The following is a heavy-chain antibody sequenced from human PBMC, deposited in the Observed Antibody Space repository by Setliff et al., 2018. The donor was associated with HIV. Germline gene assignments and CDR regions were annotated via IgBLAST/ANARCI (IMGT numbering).Heavy chain of an antibody. CDR1: GFTFSSYA. D-gene: IGHD6-19*01. Sequence: HPGGSLRLSCAASGFTFSSYAMSWVRQAPGKGLEWVSTISGSGGSIYYADSVKGRFTISRDNSKNTLYLQMNSLRAEDTAVYYCAKDESSRWWLAGYWGQGTLVTVSS. V-gene: IGHV3-23*01. CDR2: ISGSGGSI. J-gene: IGHJ4*02. CDR3: AKDESSRWWLAGY.